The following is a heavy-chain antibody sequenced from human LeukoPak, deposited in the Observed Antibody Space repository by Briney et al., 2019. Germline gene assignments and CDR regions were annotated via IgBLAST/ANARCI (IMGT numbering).Heavy chain of an antibody. V-gene: IGHV3-33*01. J-gene: IGHJ4*02. CDR2: IWYDGSNK. CDR3: AREFGGGYGGFDY. Sequence: GRSLRLSCAASGFTFSSYGMHWVRQAPGKGLEWVAVIWYDGSNKYYADSVKGRFTISRGNSKNTLYLQMNSLRAEDTAVYYCAREFGGGYGGFDYWGQGTLVTVSS. D-gene: IGHD3-16*01. CDR1: GFTFSSYG.